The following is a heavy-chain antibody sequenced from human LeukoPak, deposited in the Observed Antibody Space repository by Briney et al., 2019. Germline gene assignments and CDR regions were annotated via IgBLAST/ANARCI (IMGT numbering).Heavy chain of an antibody. Sequence: PGGSLRLSCAASGFTFSSYAMSWVRQAPGKGLEWVSATSGSGAGTYYADSVKGRFTISRDNSKNTLYLQMNSLRAEDTAVFYCAKEGYSSDPYYFDYWGQGTLVTVSS. CDR1: GFTFSSYA. V-gene: IGHV3-23*01. J-gene: IGHJ4*02. CDR3: AKEGYSSDPYYFDY. CDR2: TSGSGAGT. D-gene: IGHD6-19*01.